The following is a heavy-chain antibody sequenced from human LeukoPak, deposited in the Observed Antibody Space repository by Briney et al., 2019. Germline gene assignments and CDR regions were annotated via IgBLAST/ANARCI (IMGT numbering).Heavy chain of an antibody. Sequence: SSETLSLTCTVSGGSIGSYYWSWIRQPPGKGLEWIGYIYYSGSTNYNPSLKSRVTVSVDTSKNQFSLKLTSVTAADTAVYYCARSYDGSGFDYWGQGTLVTVSS. V-gene: IGHV4-59*01. D-gene: IGHD3-22*01. CDR2: IYYSGST. CDR3: ARSYDGSGFDY. J-gene: IGHJ4*02. CDR1: GGSIGSYY.